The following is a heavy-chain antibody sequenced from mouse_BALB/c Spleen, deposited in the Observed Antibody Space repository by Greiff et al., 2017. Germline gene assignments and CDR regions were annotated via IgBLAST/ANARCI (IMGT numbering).Heavy chain of an antibody. V-gene: IGHV4-1*02. D-gene: IGHD1-1*01. J-gene: IGHJ3*01. Sequence: EVQGVESGGGLVQPGGSLKLSCAASGFDFSRYWMSWVRQAPGKGLEWIGEINPDSSTINYTPSLKDKFIISRDNAKNTLYLQMSKVRSEDTALYYCAREGTYYGSSPFAYWGQGTLVTVSA. CDR1: GFDFSRYW. CDR2: INPDSSTI. CDR3: AREGTYYGSSPFAY.